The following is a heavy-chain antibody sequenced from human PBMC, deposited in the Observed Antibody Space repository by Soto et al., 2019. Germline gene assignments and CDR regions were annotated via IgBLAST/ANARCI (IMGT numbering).Heavy chain of an antibody. CDR3: GIDGTKTLRDWFYP. Sequence: ETLSLPCTVSGATISGFYWSWIRKSAGKGLEWIGRIYSTGTTDYNPPLKSRVMMSVDTSKKQFSLKLRSVTAADTAVYYCGIDGTKTLRDWFYPWGQGMSVTVSS. V-gene: IGHV4-4*07. D-gene: IGHD1-1*01. CDR1: GATISGFY. J-gene: IGHJ5*02. CDR2: IYSTGTT.